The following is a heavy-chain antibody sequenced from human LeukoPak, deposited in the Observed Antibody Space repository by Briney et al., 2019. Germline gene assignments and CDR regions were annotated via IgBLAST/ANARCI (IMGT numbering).Heavy chain of an antibody. CDR3: ARFGGPHAFDI. D-gene: IGHD3-3*01. Sequence: PSETLSLTCAVSGYSISSGYYWGWIRQPPGKGLEWIGSIYHSGSTYYNPSLKSRVTISIDTSKNPFSLKLSSVTAADTAVYYCARFGGPHAFDIRGEGTMVTVSS. CDR1: GYSISSGYY. CDR2: IYHSGST. J-gene: IGHJ3*02. V-gene: IGHV4-38-2*01.